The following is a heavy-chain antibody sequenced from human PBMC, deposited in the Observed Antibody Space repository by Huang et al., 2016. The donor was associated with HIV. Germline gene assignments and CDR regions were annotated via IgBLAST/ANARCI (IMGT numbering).Heavy chain of an antibody. J-gene: IGHJ5*02. Sequence: QVQLVQSGPEVKKPGASLKVSCKASGYTFIDYGISWVRQAPGQGLEWMGWISPYNGNTKYAQKRQGRVTMTTDTSTTTAYMELRSLTSDDTAMYYCARDSTTHDHWGQGTLVTVSS. CDR3: ARDSTTHDH. CDR1: GYTFIDYG. CDR2: ISPYNGNT. D-gene: IGHD1-1*01. V-gene: IGHV1-18*01.